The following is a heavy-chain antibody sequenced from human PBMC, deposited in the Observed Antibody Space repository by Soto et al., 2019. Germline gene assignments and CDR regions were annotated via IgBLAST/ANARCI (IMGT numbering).Heavy chain of an antibody. D-gene: IGHD2-15*01. CDR2: IYYSGST. J-gene: IGHJ6*02. V-gene: IGHV4-59*08. CDR3: ARLDCSGGSCYSHYYYYGMDV. CDR1: GGSISSYY. Sequence: SQTLSLTCTVSGGSISSYYWSWIRQPPGKGLEWIGYIYYSGSTNYNPSLKSRVTISVDTSKNQFSLKLSSVTAADTAVYYCARLDCSGGSCYSHYYYYGMDVWGQGTTVTVSS.